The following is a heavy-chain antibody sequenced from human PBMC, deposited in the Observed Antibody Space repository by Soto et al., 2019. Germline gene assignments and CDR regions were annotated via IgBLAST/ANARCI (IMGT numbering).Heavy chain of an antibody. CDR3: AKTKGYGDYFGY. D-gene: IGHD4-17*01. CDR2: ISWNSGSI. J-gene: IGHJ4*02. CDR1: GFTFDEYA. V-gene: IGHV3-9*01. Sequence: EVQLVESGGGLVQPGRSLRLSCAASGFTFDEYAMHWVRQAPGKGLEWVSGISWNSGSIGYADSVKGRFTISRDNAKNSMYLQMNNLRAEDTALYYCAKTKGYGDYFGYWGQGTLVTVSS.